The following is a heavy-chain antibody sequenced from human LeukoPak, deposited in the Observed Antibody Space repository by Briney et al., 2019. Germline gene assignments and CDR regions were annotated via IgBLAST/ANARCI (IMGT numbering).Heavy chain of an antibody. CDR2: INSDGSST. V-gene: IGHV3-74*01. J-gene: IGHJ5*02. CDR3: ARGLEWELYNWFDP. CDR1: GFTFSSYW. Sequence: VGSLRLSCAASGFTFSSYWMHWVRQAPGKGLMWVSRINSDGSSTSYADSVKGRFTISRDNAKNTLYLQMNSLRAEDTAVYYCARGLEWELYNWFDPWGQGTLVTVSS. D-gene: IGHD1-26*01.